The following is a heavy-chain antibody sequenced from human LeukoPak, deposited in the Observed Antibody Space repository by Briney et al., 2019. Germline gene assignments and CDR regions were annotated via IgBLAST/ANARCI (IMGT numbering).Heavy chain of an antibody. CDR3: AKVPNTDYYYYGMDV. CDR2: ISWNSGSI. J-gene: IGHJ6*02. D-gene: IGHD1/OR15-1a*01. V-gene: IGHV3-9*01. CDR1: GFTVSKNH. Sequence: GGSLRLSCAASGFTVSKNHMTWVRQAPGKGLEWVSGISWNSGSIGYADSVKGRFTISRDNAKNSLYLQMNSLRAEDTALYYCAKVPNTDYYYYGMDVWGQGTTVTVSS.